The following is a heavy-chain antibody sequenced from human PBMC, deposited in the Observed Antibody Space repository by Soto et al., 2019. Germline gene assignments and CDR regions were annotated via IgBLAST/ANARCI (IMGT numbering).Heavy chain of an antibody. Sequence: EVQLVESGGGLVQPGGSLRLSCAASGFTFSNYWIHWVRQAPGEGLVWVSRINGDGTRTNYADSVKGRFTISRDNARNRVYLQTHRLTTDDTAVYYCARVDDTTGKNWFYPWGQGTLVTVSS. CDR1: GFTFSNYW. D-gene: IGHD3-22*01. V-gene: IGHV3-74*01. CDR3: ARVDDTTGKNWFYP. J-gene: IGHJ5*02. CDR2: INGDGTRT.